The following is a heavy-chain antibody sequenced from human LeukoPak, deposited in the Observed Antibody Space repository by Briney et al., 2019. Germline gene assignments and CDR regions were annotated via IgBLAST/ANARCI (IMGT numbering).Heavy chain of an antibody. Sequence: GGSLRLSCAASGFTFSSYGMHWVRQAPGKGLEWVAFIRYEGSNKYYADSVKGRFTISRDNSKNTLYLQMNSLRAEDTAVYYCAKIYCSSTSCYWDYYYYMDVWGKGTTVTVSS. J-gene: IGHJ6*03. D-gene: IGHD2-2*01. CDR2: IRYEGSNK. V-gene: IGHV3-30*02. CDR3: AKIYCSSTSCYWDYYYYMDV. CDR1: GFTFSSYG.